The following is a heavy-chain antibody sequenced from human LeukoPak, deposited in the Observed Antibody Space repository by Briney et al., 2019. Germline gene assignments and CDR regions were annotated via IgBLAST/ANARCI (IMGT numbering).Heavy chain of an antibody. CDR3: ARPPYSSGWYYFDS. D-gene: IGHD6-19*01. J-gene: IGHJ4*02. CDR2: ISSSSSSV. V-gene: IGHV3-11*04. Sequence: GGSLRLSCVASGFTFTDFYMSWIRQAPGKGLEWISHISSSSSSVYYSDSVKGRFTISRDNAKKSLYLQMNSLRAEDTAVYYCARPPYSSGWYYFDSWGQGTLVTVSS. CDR1: GFTFTDFY.